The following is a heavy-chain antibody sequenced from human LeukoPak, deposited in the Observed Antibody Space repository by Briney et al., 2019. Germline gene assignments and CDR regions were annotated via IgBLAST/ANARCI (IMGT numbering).Heavy chain of an antibody. Sequence: GRSLRLSCAASGFTFDDYAMHWVRQAPGKGLEWVAIIWYDESNKYYADSVQGRFTISRDNSKNTLYLQMNSLRAEDTAVYYCARTLRTEGSFYYGMDVWGQGTTVTVSS. V-gene: IGHV3-33*08. J-gene: IGHJ6*02. D-gene: IGHD3-16*01. CDR3: ARTLRTEGSFYYGMDV. CDR2: IWYDESNK. CDR1: GFTFDDYA.